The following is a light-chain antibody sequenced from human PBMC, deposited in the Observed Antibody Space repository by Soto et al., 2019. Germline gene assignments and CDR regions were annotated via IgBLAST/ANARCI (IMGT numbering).Light chain of an antibody. CDR1: QSISSW. V-gene: IGKV1-5*01. CDR2: DAS. CDR3: QQLRT. Sequence: DIQMTQSPSTLSASVGDRVTITCRASQSISSWLAWYQQKPGKAPKLLIYDASSLESGVPSRFSGSGSGTECTLTISSLQPDDFETDYCQQLRTFGQGTKVEIK. J-gene: IGKJ1*01.